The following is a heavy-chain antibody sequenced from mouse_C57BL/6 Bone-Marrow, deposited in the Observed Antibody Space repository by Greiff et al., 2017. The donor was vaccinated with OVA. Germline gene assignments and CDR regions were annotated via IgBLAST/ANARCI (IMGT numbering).Heavy chain of an antibody. V-gene: IGHV5-4*01. D-gene: IGHD2-3*01. CDR2: ISDGGSYT. CDR3: ARDYDGYYGFAY. CDR1: GFTFSSYA. J-gene: IGHJ3*01. Sequence: EVQLVESGGGLVKPGGSLKLSCAASGFTFSSYAMSWVRQTPEKRLEWVATISDGGSYTYYPDNVKGRFTISRDNAKNNLYLQMSHLTSEDTAMYYCARDYDGYYGFAYWGQGTLVTVSA.